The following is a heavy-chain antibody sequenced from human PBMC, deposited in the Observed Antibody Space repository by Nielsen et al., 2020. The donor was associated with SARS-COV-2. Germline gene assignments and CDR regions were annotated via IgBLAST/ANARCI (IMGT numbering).Heavy chain of an antibody. CDR2: INWNGGST. D-gene: IGHD5-18*01. V-gene: IGHV3-20*03. J-gene: IGHJ6*02. Sequence: WIRQPPGKGLEWVSGINWNGGSTGYADSVKGRFTISRDNSKNSLYLQMNSLRTEDTALYYCAKARTPWIQLWWGYYYYYGMDVWGQGTTVTVSS. CDR3: AKARTPWIQLWWGYYYYYGMDV.